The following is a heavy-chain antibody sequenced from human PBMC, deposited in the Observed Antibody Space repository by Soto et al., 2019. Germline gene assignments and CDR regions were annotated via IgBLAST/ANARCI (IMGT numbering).Heavy chain of an antibody. J-gene: IGHJ6*02. V-gene: IGHV1-46*01. D-gene: IGHD1-1*01. CDR2: INPNTGST. CDR1: GYTFTSYY. CDR3: ARDTNVALTFNYYGMDV. Sequence: ASVKVSCKASGYTFTSYYIHWVRQAPGQGLEWMGIINPNTGSTSSTQGFRGRLTIDRDTSTSTVYMELSSLGSEDTAVYYCARDTNVALTFNYYGMDVWGQGTTVTVS.